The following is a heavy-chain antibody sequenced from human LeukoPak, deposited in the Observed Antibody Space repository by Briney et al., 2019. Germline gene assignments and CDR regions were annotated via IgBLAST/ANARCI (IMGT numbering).Heavy chain of an antibody. J-gene: IGHJ4*02. CDR2: ISRDSNYI. V-gene: IGHV3-21*01. CDR1: GFTFSSFS. Sequence: GGSLRLXCAASGFTFSSFSMNWVRQAPGKGLEWVSSISRDSNYIYYADSMKGRFAISRDNAKNSLYLQMNSLRAEDTAVYHCARGETVTEDYWGQGTLVTVSS. CDR3: ARGETVTEDY. D-gene: IGHD4-17*01.